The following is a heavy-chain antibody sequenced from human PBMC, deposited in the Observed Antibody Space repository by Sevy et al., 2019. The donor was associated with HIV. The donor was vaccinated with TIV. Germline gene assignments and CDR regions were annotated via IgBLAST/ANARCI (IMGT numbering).Heavy chain of an antibody. V-gene: IGHV4-61*02. D-gene: IGHD2-2*01. CDR2: IYTRGGT. CDR3: ARESGDCSSTSCYEGVFDY. CDR1: DGSISSGNYY. Sequence: SETLSLTCTVSDGSISSGNYYWSWIRQPAGKGLEWIGRIYTRGGTNYNPSLKSRVTISVDTSKNQFSLKLSSVTAADTAVYYCARESGDCSSTSCYEGVFDYWGQGTLVTVSS. J-gene: IGHJ4*02.